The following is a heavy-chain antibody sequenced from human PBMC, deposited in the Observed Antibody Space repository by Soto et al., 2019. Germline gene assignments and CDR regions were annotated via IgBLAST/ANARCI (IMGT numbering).Heavy chain of an antibody. D-gene: IGHD1-7*01. Sequence: PSETLSLTCTVSGGSIDNYYWSWIRQPPGKGLEWIGYIYSTGSTKYSPSLRSRVTISIDTAKNQFPLRLSSVTAADTALYYCARGVGGTYSEDYWGQGTLVTVSS. CDR3: ARGVGGTYSEDY. V-gene: IGHV4-59*01. CDR2: IYSTGST. J-gene: IGHJ4*02. CDR1: GGSIDNYY.